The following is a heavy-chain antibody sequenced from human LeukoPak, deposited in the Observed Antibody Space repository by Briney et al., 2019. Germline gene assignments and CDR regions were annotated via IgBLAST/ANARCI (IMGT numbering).Heavy chain of an antibody. CDR3: AKDQGASGWGAFDY. CDR1: GFTFSRYG. Sequence: HPGRSLRLSCAASGFTFSRYGMHWVRQAPGKGLEWVSFISGDGGTTYYADSVKGRFTISRDNYKTSLNLQMNSLRTEDTALYYCAKDQGASGWGAFDYWGQGTLVTVSS. D-gene: IGHD6-19*01. CDR2: ISGDGGTT. V-gene: IGHV3-43*02. J-gene: IGHJ4*02.